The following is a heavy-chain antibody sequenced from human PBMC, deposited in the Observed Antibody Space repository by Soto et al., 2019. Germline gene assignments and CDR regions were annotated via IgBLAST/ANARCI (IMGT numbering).Heavy chain of an antibody. V-gene: IGHV1-18*01. CDR1: GYTFTSYG. J-gene: IGHJ4*02. Sequence: QVQLVQSGAEVKKPGASVKVSCKASGYTFTSYGINWVRQAPGQGLEWMGWISAYNGNTHYAQKLQGRVTMTTDTSTSPAYMALRSLRSDXXAXXXXXXXXXXXXXAYWGQGTLVTVSS. CDR2: ISAYNGNT. CDR3: XXXXXXXXXAY.